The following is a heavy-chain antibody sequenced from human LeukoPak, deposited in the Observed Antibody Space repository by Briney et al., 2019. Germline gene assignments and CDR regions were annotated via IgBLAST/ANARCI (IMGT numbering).Heavy chain of an antibody. CDR2: ISSNGGST. Sequence: GGSLRLSCAASGFTFSSYAMHWVRQAPGKGLEYVSAISSNGGSTYYANSVKGRFTISRGNSKNTLYLQMGSLRAEDMAVYYCARTLNFDWSYFDYWGQGTLVTVSS. CDR3: ARTLNFDWSYFDY. J-gene: IGHJ4*02. V-gene: IGHV3-64*01. D-gene: IGHD3-9*01. CDR1: GFTFSSYA.